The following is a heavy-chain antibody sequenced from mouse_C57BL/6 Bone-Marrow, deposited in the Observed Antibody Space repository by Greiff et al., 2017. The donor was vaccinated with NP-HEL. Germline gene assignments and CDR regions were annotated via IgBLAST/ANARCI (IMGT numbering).Heavy chain of an antibody. V-gene: IGHV1-80*01. CDR2: IYPGDGDT. Sequence: QVQLQQSGAELVKPGASVKISCKASGYAFSSYWMNWVKQRPGKGLEWIGQIYPGDGDTNYNGKFKDKATLTADKSSSTAYMQLSSLTYEDSAVYYCARSLLYYSNSLWGQGTLVTVSA. CDR1: GYAFSSYW. D-gene: IGHD2-5*01. J-gene: IGHJ3*01. CDR3: ARSLLYYSNSL.